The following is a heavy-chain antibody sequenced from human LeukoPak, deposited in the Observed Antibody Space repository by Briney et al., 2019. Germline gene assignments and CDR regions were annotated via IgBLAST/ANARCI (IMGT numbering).Heavy chain of an antibody. Sequence: GGSLRLSCAASGFTFSSYSMNWVRQAPGKGLEWVSSISSSSSYIYYADSVKGRFTISRDNAKNSLYLQMNSLRAEDTAVYYCASVIIAAAGINVDYWGQGTLVTVSS. V-gene: IGHV3-21*01. CDR1: GFTFSSYS. CDR2: ISSSSSYI. J-gene: IGHJ4*02. CDR3: ASVIIAAAGINVDY. D-gene: IGHD6-13*01.